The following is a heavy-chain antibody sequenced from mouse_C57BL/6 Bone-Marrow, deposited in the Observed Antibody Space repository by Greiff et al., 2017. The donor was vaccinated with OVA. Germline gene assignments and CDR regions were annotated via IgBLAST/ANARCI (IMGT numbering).Heavy chain of an antibody. Sequence: QVQLKQSGAELVRPGTSVKLSCKASGYTFTSYWMHWVKQRPGQGLEWIGVIDPSDSYTNYNQKFKGKATLTVDTSSSTAYMQLSSLTSEDSAVYYCARRGGYWGQGTTLTVSS. CDR1: GYTFTSYW. V-gene: IGHV1-59*01. J-gene: IGHJ2*01. CDR3: ARRGGY. CDR2: IDPSDSYT.